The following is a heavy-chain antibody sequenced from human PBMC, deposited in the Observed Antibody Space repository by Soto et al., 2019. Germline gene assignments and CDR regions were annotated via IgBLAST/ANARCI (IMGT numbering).Heavy chain of an antibody. CDR2: ISAYNGDT. CDR1: GYTFTTYG. V-gene: IGHV1-18*01. J-gene: IGHJ4*02. D-gene: IGHD6-13*01. CDR3: ARSIAAAVDFDY. Sequence: ASVKVSCKASGYTFTTYGISWVRQAPGQGLEWMGWISAYNGDTNYAQKFQGRATMTTDTSTSTAYMELRSLRSDDTAVYYCARSIAAAVDFDYWGQGTLVTVSS.